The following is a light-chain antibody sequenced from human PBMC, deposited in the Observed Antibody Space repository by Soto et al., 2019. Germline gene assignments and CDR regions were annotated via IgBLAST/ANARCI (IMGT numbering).Light chain of an antibody. CDR2: NTN. Sequence: QAVVTQEPSVSVSPGGTVTLTCGLSSGSVSTSYYPSWYQQTPGQAPRTLIYNTNTRSSGVPDRFSGSILGNKAALTIAGAQADDDSDYYCMLYMGGGIWVFGGGTKLTVL. V-gene: IGLV8-61*01. CDR1: SGSVSTSYY. CDR3: MLYMGGGIWV. J-gene: IGLJ3*02.